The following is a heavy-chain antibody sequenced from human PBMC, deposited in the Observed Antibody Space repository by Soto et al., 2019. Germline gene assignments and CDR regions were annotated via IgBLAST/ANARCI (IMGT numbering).Heavy chain of an antibody. CDR2: IYYSGST. CDR3: ARETIPAAMGGLNWFDP. Sequence: PSETLSLTCTVSGGSISSYYWSWIRQPPGKGLEWIGYIYYSGSTNYNPSLKSRVTISVDTSKNQFSLKLSSVTAADTAVYYCARETIPAAMGGLNWFDPWGQGTLVTVSS. CDR1: GGSISSYY. J-gene: IGHJ5*02. V-gene: IGHV4-59*01. D-gene: IGHD2-2*01.